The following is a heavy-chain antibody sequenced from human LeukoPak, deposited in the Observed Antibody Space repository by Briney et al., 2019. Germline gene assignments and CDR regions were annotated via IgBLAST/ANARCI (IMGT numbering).Heavy chain of an antibody. J-gene: IGHJ6*03. Sequence: GGSLRLSCAASGFTFSTYSMNWVRQAQGKGLERVSSISSSSSYISYADSVKGRFTISRDNAKNSLYLQMNSLRAEDTAVYYCARGGLRHYYYYYMDVWGKGTTVTVSS. CDR3: ARGGLRHYYYYYMDV. CDR2: ISSSSSYI. V-gene: IGHV3-21*01. CDR1: GFTFSTYS. D-gene: IGHD4-17*01.